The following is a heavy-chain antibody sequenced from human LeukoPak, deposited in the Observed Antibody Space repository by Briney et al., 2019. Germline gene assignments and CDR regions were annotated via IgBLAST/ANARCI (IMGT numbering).Heavy chain of an antibody. Sequence: GGSLRLSCAASGFTHSNYPMSWLRQAPGKGLEGVSLINAGGGISYYVHSVKGRFTIYIDNSRDTLYLQMHSLSGEDTAVYYCAISRRLRLEEGYYFDDWGQGSLVTASS. V-gene: IGHV3-23*01. D-gene: IGHD4-17*01. CDR3: AISRRLRLEEGYYFDD. J-gene: IGHJ4*02. CDR1: GFTHSNYP. CDR2: INAGGGIS.